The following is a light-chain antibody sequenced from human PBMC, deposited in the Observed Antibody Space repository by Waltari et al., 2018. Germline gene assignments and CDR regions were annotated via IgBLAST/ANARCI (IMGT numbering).Light chain of an antibody. CDR2: DNY. Sequence: QSVLTQPPSVSGAPGQRVTIPCTGCSSNIGAGSDVHWYQHLPRTAPKLLIYDNYNRPSGVADRFSASKSGTSASLAITGLQAEDEADYYCQSYDSLSDSYVFGTGTKVTVL. V-gene: IGLV1-40*01. CDR3: QSYDSLSDSYV. J-gene: IGLJ1*01. CDR1: SSNIGAGSD.